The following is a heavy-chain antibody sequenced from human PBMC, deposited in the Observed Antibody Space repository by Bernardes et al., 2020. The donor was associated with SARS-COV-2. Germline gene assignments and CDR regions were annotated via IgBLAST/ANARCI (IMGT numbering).Heavy chain of an antibody. V-gene: IGHV4-39*01. J-gene: IGHJ6*02. CDR1: GGSIRSSYYY. Sequence: SETLSLTCTVSGGSIRSSYYYWVWIRQPPGRGPEWIGTIYYSGTTYYSPSFQSRLTMSVDTSKNQFSLKLSSVTAADTAVYYCARQELHPLGYFNGLHVWGQGTTVTVSS. D-gene: IGHD1-26*01. CDR2: IYYSGTT. CDR3: ARQELHPLGYFNGLHV.